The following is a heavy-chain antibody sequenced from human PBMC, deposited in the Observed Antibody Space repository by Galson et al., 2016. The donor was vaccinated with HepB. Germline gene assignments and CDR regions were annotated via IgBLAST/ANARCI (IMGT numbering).Heavy chain of an antibody. J-gene: IGHJ3*01. D-gene: IGHD3/OR15-3a*01. V-gene: IGHV4-34*01. CDR1: GGSLSDNY. Sequence: SETLSLTCGVNGGSLSDNYWTWIRQPPGKGLEWIAEINHRGSTNYNPSLRSRVTISVDTSKNQFSLRLTSVTAADTAVYYCVRHQRDGLVNFWGQGTLVTVSS. CDR2: INHRGST. CDR3: VRHQRDGLVNF.